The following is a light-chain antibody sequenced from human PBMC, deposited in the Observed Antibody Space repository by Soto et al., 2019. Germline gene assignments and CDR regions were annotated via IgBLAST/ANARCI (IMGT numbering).Light chain of an antibody. CDR3: QQYNNWPIT. Sequence: VMTQSPATLSVSPGERVTFSCRASQSVTTNLAWYQHKPGQSPRLLIYDASTRATGISARFSGSGSGTEFTLTISSLQSEDFAVYYCQQYNNWPITFGQGTRLEI. CDR2: DAS. CDR1: QSVTTN. V-gene: IGKV3-15*01. J-gene: IGKJ5*01.